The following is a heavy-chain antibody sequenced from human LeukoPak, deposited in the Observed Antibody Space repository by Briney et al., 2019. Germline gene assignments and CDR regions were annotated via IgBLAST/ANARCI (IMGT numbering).Heavy chain of an antibody. Sequence: GGSLRLSCAASGFTFSNAWMSWVRQAPGKGLEWVGRIKSKTDGGTTDYAAPVKGRFTISRDDSKNTLYLQMNSLKTEDTAVYYCTTTFTKEVGAGDYWGQGPWSPSPQ. CDR2: IKSKTDGGTT. CDR1: GFTFSNAW. J-gene: IGHJ4*02. V-gene: IGHV3-15*01. D-gene: IGHD1-26*01. CDR3: TTTFTKEVGAGDY.